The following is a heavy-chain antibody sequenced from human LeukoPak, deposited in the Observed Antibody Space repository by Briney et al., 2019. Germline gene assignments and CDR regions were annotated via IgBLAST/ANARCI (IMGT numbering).Heavy chain of an antibody. CDR2: ISGSGDRT. CDR3: ARAPKFRLVGVPKGPFDP. J-gene: IGHJ5*02. D-gene: IGHD1-26*01. CDR1: GLIVNNYA. V-gene: IGHV3-23*01. Sequence: GGSLRLSCAASGLIVNNYAMSWVRQAPGKGLEWVSGISGSGDRTYYADSVKGRFFISRDNAKNSLYLQMNSLRAEDTAVYYCARAPKFRLVGVPKGPFDPWGQGTLVTVSS.